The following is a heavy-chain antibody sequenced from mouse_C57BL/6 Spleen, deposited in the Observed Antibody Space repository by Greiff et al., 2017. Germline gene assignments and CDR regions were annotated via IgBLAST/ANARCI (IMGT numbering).Heavy chain of an antibody. D-gene: IGHD2-1*01. J-gene: IGHJ3*01. Sequence: EVQVVESGGGLVKPGGSLKLSCAASGFTFSSYTMSWVRQTPEKRLEWVATISGGGGNTYYPDSVKGRFTISRDNAKNTLYLQMSSLRSEDTALYYCARQGLYYGNYVGFAYWGQGTLVTVSA. V-gene: IGHV5-9*01. CDR1: GFTFSSYT. CDR3: ARQGLYYGNYVGFAY. CDR2: ISGGGGNT.